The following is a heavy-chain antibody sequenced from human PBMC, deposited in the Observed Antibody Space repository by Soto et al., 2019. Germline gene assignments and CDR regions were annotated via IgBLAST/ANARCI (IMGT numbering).Heavy chain of an antibody. CDR2: ISAYNGNT. J-gene: IGHJ5*02. CDR3: AREPSTLGYSYGDNWFDP. CDR1: GYTFTSYG. D-gene: IGHD5-18*01. V-gene: IGHV1-18*01. Sequence: QVQLVQSGAEVKKPGASVKVSCKASGYTFTSYGISWVRQAPGQGLEWMGWISAYNGNTNYAQKLQGRVTMTTDTATSTAYMELRSLRSDDAAVYYCAREPSTLGYSYGDNWFDPWGQGTLVTVSS.